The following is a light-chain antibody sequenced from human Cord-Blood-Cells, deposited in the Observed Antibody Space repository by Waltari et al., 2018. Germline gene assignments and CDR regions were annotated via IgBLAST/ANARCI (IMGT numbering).Light chain of an antibody. Sequence: EIVLTPSPGTLSLPPGERATLSCTASQRVSSSYLAWYQQKPGQAPRLLTYGASSRATGIPDRFSGSGSGTDFTLTISRLEPEDFAVYYCQQYGSSPYSFGQGTKLEIK. V-gene: IGKV3-20*01. CDR1: QRVSSSY. J-gene: IGKJ2*03. CDR2: GAS. CDR3: QQYGSSPYS.